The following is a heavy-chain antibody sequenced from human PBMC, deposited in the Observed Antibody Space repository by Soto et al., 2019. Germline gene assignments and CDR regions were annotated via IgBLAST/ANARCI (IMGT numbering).Heavy chain of an antibody. CDR3: ARGGPLRYPTRFDY. V-gene: IGHV1-69*13. J-gene: IGHJ4*02. Sequence: SVKVSCKASGYTFTNHGISWVRQAPGHGLEWMGGIIRIFGTANYAQKFQGRVTITADESTSTAYMELSSLRSEDTAVYYCARGGPLRYPTRFDYWGQGTLVTVSS. D-gene: IGHD3-9*01. CDR1: GYTFTNHG. CDR2: IIRIFGTA.